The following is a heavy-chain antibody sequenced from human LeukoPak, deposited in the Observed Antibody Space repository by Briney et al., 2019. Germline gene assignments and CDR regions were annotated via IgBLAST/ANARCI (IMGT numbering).Heavy chain of an antibody. Sequence: GGSLRLSCAASGFTFNKYWMTWVRQAPGKGLEWVSAINPSAITTYYADSVKGRFTISRDNSKNTLYLQMTSLRADDTAVYYCAKRGLSSAGTAGYFDYWGQGTLLTVSS. V-gene: IGHV3-23*01. D-gene: IGHD1-7*01. CDR3: AKRGLSSAGTAGYFDY. CDR1: GFTFNKYW. J-gene: IGHJ4*02. CDR2: INPSAITT.